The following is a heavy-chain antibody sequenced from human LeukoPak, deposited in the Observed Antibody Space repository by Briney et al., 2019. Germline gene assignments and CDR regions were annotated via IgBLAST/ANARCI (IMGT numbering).Heavy chain of an antibody. Sequence: ASVKVSCKASGYTFTSYGISWVRQAPGQGLEWMGWISAYNGNTNYAQKLQGRVTMTRNTSISTAYMELSSLRSEDTAVYYCARRRLNGSGGFDPWGQGTLVTVSS. CDR1: GYTFTSYG. D-gene: IGHD3-10*01. J-gene: IGHJ5*02. CDR2: ISAYNGNT. V-gene: IGHV1-18*01. CDR3: ARRRLNGSGGFDP.